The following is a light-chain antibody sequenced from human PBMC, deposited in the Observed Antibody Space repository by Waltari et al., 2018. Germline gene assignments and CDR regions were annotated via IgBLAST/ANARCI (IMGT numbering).Light chain of an antibody. CDR3: QQYYNSPLT. J-gene: IGKJ4*01. CDR1: QSVLYSSNNKNY. V-gene: IGKV4-1*01. Sequence: DIVMTQSPDSLAVSLGERATINCKSSQSVLYSSNNKNYLAWYQQKPGQPPKVLIYWASTRGSGFPDRFTGSGSGTDFTLTISSLQAEDVAVYYCQQYYNSPLTFGGGTKVEIK. CDR2: WAS.